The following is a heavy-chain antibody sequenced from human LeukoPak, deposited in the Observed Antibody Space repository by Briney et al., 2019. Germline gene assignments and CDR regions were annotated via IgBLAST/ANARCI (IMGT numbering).Heavy chain of an antibody. D-gene: IGHD3-22*01. CDR1: GGSISSSSYY. J-gene: IGHJ5*02. CDR2: IYYSGST. CDR3: ARQGTMIVVVLGPDNWFDP. V-gene: IGHV4-39*01. Sequence: KPSETLSLTCTVSGGSISSSSYYWGWIRQPPGKGLEWIGSIYYSGSTYYNPSLKSRVTISVDTSKNQFSLKLSSVTAADTAVYYCARQGTMIVVVLGPDNWFDPWGQGTLVTVSS.